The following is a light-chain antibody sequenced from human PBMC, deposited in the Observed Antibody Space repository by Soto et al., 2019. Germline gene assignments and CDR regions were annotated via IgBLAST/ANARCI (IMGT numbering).Light chain of an antibody. CDR3: QSYDSSHVV. Sequence: QSVLTQPPSVSGAPGQRVTISCTGSSSNIGAGYDVHWYQQLPGTAPKLLIYGNSNRPSGVPDRFSGSKSGTSASLAITGLQAEDEADCYCQSYDSSHVVFGGGTKLTVL. CDR1: SSNIGAGYD. V-gene: IGLV1-40*01. J-gene: IGLJ2*01. CDR2: GNS.